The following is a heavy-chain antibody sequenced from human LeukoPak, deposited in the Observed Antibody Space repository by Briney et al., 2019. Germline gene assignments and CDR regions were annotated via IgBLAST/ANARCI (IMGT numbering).Heavy chain of an antibody. CDR1: GGSFSGYY. CDR2: INHSGST. D-gene: IGHD3-10*01. J-gene: IGHJ4*02. Sequence: SETLSLTCAVYGGSFSGYYWSWIRQPPGKGLEWIGEINHSGSTNYNPSLKSRVTISVDTSKSQFSLKLSSVTAADKAVYYCARSGGYYYGSGSYEDWGQGTLVTVSS. V-gene: IGHV4-34*01. CDR3: ARSGGYYYGSGSYED.